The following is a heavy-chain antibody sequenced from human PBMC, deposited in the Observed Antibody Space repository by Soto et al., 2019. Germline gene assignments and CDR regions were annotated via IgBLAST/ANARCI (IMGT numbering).Heavy chain of an antibody. Sequence: SETLSLTCTVSGGSISSGGYYWSWIRQHPGKGLEWIGYIYYSGSTYYNPSLKSRVTISVDTSKNQFSLKLSSVTAADTAVYYCATTMVRGGLFDPCGQGTLVTVSS. CDR2: IYYSGST. D-gene: IGHD3-10*01. V-gene: IGHV4-31*03. CDR1: GGSISSGGYY. CDR3: ATTMVRGGLFDP. J-gene: IGHJ5*02.